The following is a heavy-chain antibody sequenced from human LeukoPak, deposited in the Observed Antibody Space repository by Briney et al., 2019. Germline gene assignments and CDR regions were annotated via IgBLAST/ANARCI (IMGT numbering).Heavy chain of an antibody. Sequence: NPGGSLRLSCAASGFTFSSYSMXWVRQAPGKGXXXVSSISSSSSYIYYADSVKGRFTISRDNAKNSLYLQMNSLRAEDTAVYYCARDEYSSSWYDDSHGYWGQGTLVTVSS. CDR2: ISSSSSYI. V-gene: IGHV3-21*01. J-gene: IGHJ4*02. CDR3: ARDEYSSSWYDDSHGY. D-gene: IGHD6-13*01. CDR1: GFTFSSYS.